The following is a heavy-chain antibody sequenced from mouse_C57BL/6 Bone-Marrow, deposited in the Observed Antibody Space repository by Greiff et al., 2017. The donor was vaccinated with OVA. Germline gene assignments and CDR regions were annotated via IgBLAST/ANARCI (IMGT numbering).Heavy chain of an antibody. CDR1: GFSLTSYG. CDR3: AKNLYYSNYDYYAMDY. J-gene: IGHJ4*01. D-gene: IGHD2-5*01. V-gene: IGHV2-5*01. CDR2: IWRGGST. Sequence: QVQLQQLGPGLVQSSQSLSITCTVSGFSLTSYGVHWVRQSPGKGLAWLGVIWRGGSTDYNAAFMSRLSITKDNSKSQVFFKMNSLQADDTAIYYCAKNLYYSNYDYYAMDYWGQGTSVTVSS.